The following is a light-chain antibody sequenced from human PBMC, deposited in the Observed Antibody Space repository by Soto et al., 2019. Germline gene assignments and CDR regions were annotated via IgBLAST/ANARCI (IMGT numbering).Light chain of an antibody. V-gene: IGKV3-15*01. CDR2: GAS. Sequence: EIVMTQSPATLSVSPGERATLSCRASQSVRSNLAWYQQKPGQAPRLLIYGASTRATGIPARFSGSGSGTEFTLTISSLQSEDFAVYYCQQYNNWPRATFGGGTKVEIK. CDR3: QQYNNWPRAT. J-gene: IGKJ4*01. CDR1: QSVRSN.